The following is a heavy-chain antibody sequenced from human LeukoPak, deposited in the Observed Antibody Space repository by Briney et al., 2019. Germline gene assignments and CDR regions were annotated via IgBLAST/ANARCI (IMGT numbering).Heavy chain of an antibody. Sequence: GGSLRLSCAASGFTFSSYSMNWVRQAPGKGLEWVSYISSSSSTIYYADSVKGRFTISRDNAKNSLYLQMNSLRAEDTAVYYCAREGRLSLSVSIDYWGQGTLVTVSS. CDR3: AREGRLSLSVSIDY. CDR2: ISSSSSTI. D-gene: IGHD1-26*01. CDR1: GFTFSSYS. J-gene: IGHJ4*02. V-gene: IGHV3-48*04.